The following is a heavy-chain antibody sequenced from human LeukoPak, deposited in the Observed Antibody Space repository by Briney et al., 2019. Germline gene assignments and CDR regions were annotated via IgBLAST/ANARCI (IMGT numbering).Heavy chain of an antibody. Sequence: PGGSLRLSCAASGLTFSSYSMNWVRQTPGRGLAWVSSISSRSTYIYYADSVKGRFTISRDNAQNSLYLQMNSLRAEDTAVYYCAREPTAMILWGQGTLVTVSS. CDR2: ISSRSTYI. J-gene: IGHJ4*02. D-gene: IGHD5-18*01. V-gene: IGHV3-21*01. CDR1: GLTFSSYS. CDR3: AREPTAMIL.